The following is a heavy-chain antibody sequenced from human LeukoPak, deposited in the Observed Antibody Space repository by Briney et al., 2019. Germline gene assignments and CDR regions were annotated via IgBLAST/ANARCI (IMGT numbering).Heavy chain of an antibody. J-gene: IGHJ4*02. CDR3: ARDILRYDSSGYYFFPPHY. Sequence: GRSLLLSCAASGFTFSSYAMHWVRQAPGKGLEWVAVISYDGSNKYYADSVKGRFTISRDNSKNTLYLQMNSLRAEDTAVYYCARDILRYDSSGYYFFPPHYWGQGTLVTVSS. CDR2: ISYDGSNK. V-gene: IGHV3-30-3*01. D-gene: IGHD3-22*01. CDR1: GFTFSSYA.